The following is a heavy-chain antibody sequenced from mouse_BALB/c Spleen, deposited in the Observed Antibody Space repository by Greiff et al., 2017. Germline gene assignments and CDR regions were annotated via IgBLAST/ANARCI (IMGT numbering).Heavy chain of an antibody. CDR2: ISDGGSYT. J-gene: IGHJ3*01. CDR3: ARGGGSGSYLAWFAY. Sequence: EVQLVESGGGLVKPGGSLKLSCAASGFTFSDYYMYWVRQTPEKRLEWVATISDGGSYTYYPDSVKGRFTISRDNAKNNLYLQMSSLKSEDTAMYYCARGGGSGSYLAWFAYWGQGTLVTVSA. V-gene: IGHV5-4*02. D-gene: IGHD1-1*02. CDR1: GFTFSDYY.